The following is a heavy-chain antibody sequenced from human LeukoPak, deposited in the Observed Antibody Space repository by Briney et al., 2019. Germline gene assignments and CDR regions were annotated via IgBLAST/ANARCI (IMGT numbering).Heavy chain of an antibody. CDR2: INSDGSST. CDR1: AFTFSSYW. Sequence: GGSLRLSCAASAFTFSSYWMHWVRQAPGKGLVWVSRINSDGSSTSYADSVKGRFTISRDNAKNTLYLQMNSLRAEDTAVYYCARVGAVAGIDYWGQGTLVTVSS. V-gene: IGHV3-74*01. J-gene: IGHJ4*02. D-gene: IGHD6-19*01. CDR3: ARVGAVAGIDY.